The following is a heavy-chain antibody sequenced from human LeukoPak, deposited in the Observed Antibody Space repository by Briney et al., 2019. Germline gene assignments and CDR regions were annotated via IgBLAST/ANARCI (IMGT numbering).Heavy chain of an antibody. D-gene: IGHD6-19*01. CDR2: RNPNSGNT. CDR1: GSTFTNFE. Sequence: ASVKFSCKGSGSTFTNFEINWVRQATGQGLESIAWRNPNSGNTGSAQKLQGRVTMTMNTSISTAYIELSSLRSEDTAVYYCARGPQWRGDSYYMDVWGRGTTVTVS. V-gene: IGHV1-8*01. J-gene: IGHJ6*03. CDR3: ARGPQWRGDSYYMDV.